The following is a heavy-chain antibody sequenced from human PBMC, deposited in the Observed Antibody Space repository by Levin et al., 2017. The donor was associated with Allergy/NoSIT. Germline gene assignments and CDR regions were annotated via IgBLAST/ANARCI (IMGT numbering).Heavy chain of an antibody. Sequence: PGGSLRLSCAASGFTFSSYGMHWVRQAPGKGLEWVAVIWYDGSNKYYADSVKGRFTISRDNSKNTLYLQMNSLRAEDTAVYYCARDAVAASLMYYFDYWGQGTLVTVSS. CDR2: IWYDGSNK. CDR3: ARDAVAASLMYYFDY. V-gene: IGHV3-33*01. J-gene: IGHJ4*02. D-gene: IGHD6-19*01. CDR1: GFTFSSYG.